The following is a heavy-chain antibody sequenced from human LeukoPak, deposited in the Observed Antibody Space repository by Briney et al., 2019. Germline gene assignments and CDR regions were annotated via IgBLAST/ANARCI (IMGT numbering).Heavy chain of an antibody. D-gene: IGHD2-2*03. J-gene: IGHJ4*02. V-gene: IGHV3-21*01. Sequence: PGGSLRLSCAASGYTFSRYSMNWVRQSPGEGLEGVSSISSSSSYIYYADSVKGRFTISRDNAKNSLYLQMNSLRAEDTAVYYCARMDMDYYFDYWGQGTLVTVSS. CDR3: ARMDMDYYFDY. CDR1: GYTFSRYS. CDR2: ISSSSSYI.